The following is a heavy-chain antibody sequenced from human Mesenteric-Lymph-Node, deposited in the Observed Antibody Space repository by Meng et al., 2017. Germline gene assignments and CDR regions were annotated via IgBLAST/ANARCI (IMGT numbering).Heavy chain of an antibody. Sequence: GGSLRLSCAASGFTFSSYGMHWVRQAPGKGLEWVAVIWYDGSNKYYADSVKGRFTISRDNSKNTLYLQMNSLRAEDTAVYYCAKVQTGYSSSWYYYYYGMDVWGQGTTVTVSS. CDR1: GFTFSSYG. CDR2: IWYDGSNK. V-gene: IGHV3-33*06. D-gene: IGHD6-13*01. CDR3: AKVQTGYSSSWYYYYYGMDV. J-gene: IGHJ6*02.